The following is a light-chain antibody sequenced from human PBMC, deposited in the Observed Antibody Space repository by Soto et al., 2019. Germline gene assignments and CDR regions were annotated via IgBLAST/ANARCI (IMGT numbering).Light chain of an antibody. Sequence: EIVLTQSPGTLSLSPGERATLSCRASQSVSSSHLAWYQQKPGQAPRLLIYGASSRATGIPDRFSGSGSGTDFTLTISRLEPEDFAVYYCQQYGSSSAYTFGQGTKLEIK. CDR1: QSVSSSH. CDR2: GAS. J-gene: IGKJ2*01. CDR3: QQYGSSSAYT. V-gene: IGKV3-20*01.